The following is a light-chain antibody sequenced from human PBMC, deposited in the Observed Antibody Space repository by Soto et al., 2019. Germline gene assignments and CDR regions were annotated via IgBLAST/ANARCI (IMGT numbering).Light chain of an antibody. CDR3: QQYGSSPRT. J-gene: IGKJ1*01. V-gene: IGKV3-20*01. Sequence: EIVLTQSPGTLSLSPGERATLSCRASQSVSSSYLAWYQQKPGQAPRLLIYGASSRATGIPDRFSGSGSRTDFTLTITRLEAEDFAVYYCQQYGSSPRTFGQGTKVEIK. CDR2: GAS. CDR1: QSVSSSY.